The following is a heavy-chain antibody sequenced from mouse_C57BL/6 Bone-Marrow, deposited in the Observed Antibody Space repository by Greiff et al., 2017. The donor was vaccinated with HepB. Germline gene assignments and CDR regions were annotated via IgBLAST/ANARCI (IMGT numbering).Heavy chain of an antibody. CDR2: ISYSGST. J-gene: IGHJ2*01. Sequence: DVQLQESGPGMVKPSQSLSLTCTVTGYSITSGYDWHWIRHFPGNKLEWMGYISYSGSTNYNPSLKSRISITHDTSKNHFFLKLNSVTTEDTATYYCASNYYGNSFDYWGQGTTLTVSS. V-gene: IGHV3-1*01. CDR1: GYSITSGYD. D-gene: IGHD2-1*01. CDR3: ASNYYGNSFDY.